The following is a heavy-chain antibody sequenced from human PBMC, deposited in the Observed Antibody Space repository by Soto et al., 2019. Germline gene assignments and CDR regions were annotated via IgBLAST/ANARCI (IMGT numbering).Heavy chain of an antibody. CDR1: GGSFNNYY. V-gene: IGHV4-59*01. J-gene: IGHJ4*02. CDR2: IYYTGST. Sequence: PSETLCLTCTVSGGSFNNYYWSWIRQPPGKGLEWIGFIYYTGSTNYNPSLKSRVTLSVDTSKSQFSLRLSSVTAADTAVYYCARDDYGGNSGFDYWGQGTLVTVSS. CDR3: ARDDYGGNSGFDY. D-gene: IGHD4-17*01.